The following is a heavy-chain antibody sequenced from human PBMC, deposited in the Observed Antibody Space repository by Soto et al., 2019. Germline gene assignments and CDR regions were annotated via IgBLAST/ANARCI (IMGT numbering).Heavy chain of an antibody. CDR1: GGSISNSNW. CDR3: AREPAARSPYYYYYGMDV. Sequence: QVQLQESGPGLVKPSGTLSLTCAVSGGSISNSNWWSWVRQPPGKGLEWIGEIYHSGSTNYNPSLKSRVTISVDKSKNQFSLKLSSVTAADTAVYYCAREPAARSPYYYYYGMDVWGQGTTVTVSS. D-gene: IGHD6-6*01. CDR2: IYHSGST. J-gene: IGHJ6*02. V-gene: IGHV4-4*02.